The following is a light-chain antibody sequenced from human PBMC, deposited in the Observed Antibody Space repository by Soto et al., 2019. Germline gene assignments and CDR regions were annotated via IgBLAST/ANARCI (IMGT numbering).Light chain of an antibody. CDR2: GAS. CDR1: QSVSSN. Sequence: EIVMTQSPATLSVSAGERATLSCRASQSVSSNLAWYPQKVGQAPRLLSYGASTRSTGIPARFSGSASGTDFTLTISRLQSEDLAFDYCQPNNKCLSFGGGDKVEIK. J-gene: IGKJ4*01. V-gene: IGKV3-15*01. CDR3: QPNNKCLS.